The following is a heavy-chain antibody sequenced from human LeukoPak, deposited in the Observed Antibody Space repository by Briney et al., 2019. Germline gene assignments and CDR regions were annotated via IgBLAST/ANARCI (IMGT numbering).Heavy chain of an antibody. CDR1: GYTFIGYY. J-gene: IGHJ3*02. V-gene: IGHV1-2*02. D-gene: IGHD1-1*01. CDR2: INPNSGGT. CDR3: ARVTGMENRLLYDALDI. Sequence: ASVKVSCKASGYTFIGYYMHWVRQAPGQGLEWMGWINPNSGGTKYAQKFQGRVTMTRDTSTSTGYMELTRLRYDDTAVYYCARVTGMENRLLYDALDIWGQGTLVTVSS.